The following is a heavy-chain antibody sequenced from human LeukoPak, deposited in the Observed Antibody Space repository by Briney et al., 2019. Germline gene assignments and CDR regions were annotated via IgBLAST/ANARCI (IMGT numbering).Heavy chain of an antibody. Sequence: SQTLSLTCTVSGGSISSGDYYWSWIRQPPGKGLEWIAFIYYNGITDYNPSLKSRVTISVDTSKNQFSLKLSSVTAADTAVYYCARASRGFGLGMDVWGKGTTVTVSS. V-gene: IGHV4-30-4*01. J-gene: IGHJ6*03. D-gene: IGHD3/OR15-3a*01. CDR3: ARASRGFGLGMDV. CDR2: IYYNGIT. CDR1: GGSISSGDYY.